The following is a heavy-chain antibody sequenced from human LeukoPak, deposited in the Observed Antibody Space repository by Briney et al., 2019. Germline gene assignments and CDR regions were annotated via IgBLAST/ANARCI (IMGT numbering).Heavy chain of an antibody. D-gene: IGHD2-2*01. CDR1: GGSISSSSYY. J-gene: IGHJ4*02. CDR2: FYYSGST. V-gene: IGHV4-61*05. CDR3: ARVVPVPHDLEQPNYFDY. Sequence: PSETLSLTCTVSGGSISSSSYYWGWIRQPPGKGLEWIGYFYYSGSTNYNPSLKSRVTISVDTSKNQFSLKLSSVTAADTAVYYCARVVPVPHDLEQPNYFDYWGQGTLVTVSS.